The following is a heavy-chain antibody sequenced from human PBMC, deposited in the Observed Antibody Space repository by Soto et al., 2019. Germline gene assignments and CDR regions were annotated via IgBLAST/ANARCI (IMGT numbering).Heavy chain of an antibody. D-gene: IGHD3-3*02. CDR1: GFTFSAYA. J-gene: IGHJ4*02. CDR3: AIRIFAVAY. CDR2: ISGTSPST. Sequence: EVQLLESGGGLVQPGGSLRLSCAASGFTFSAYAMSWVRQAPGKGLEWVSAISGTSPSTYYADSVQGRFTISRDSSRKTLFLLINPLRAEDTAVYFWAIRIFAVAYGGRGT. V-gene: IGHV3-23*01.